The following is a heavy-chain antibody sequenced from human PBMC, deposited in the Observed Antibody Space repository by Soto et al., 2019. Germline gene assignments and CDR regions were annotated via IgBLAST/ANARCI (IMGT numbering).Heavy chain of an antibody. Sequence: QVQLQQWGAGLLKPSETLSLTCAVYGGSLSGYQWTWIRQTPGKGLEWTEEINDSGNINYNPSLKSRVTILLDTPRKQISLKLSSVTGADSAVYYCARGLILWFGELSPPGGYYYDVDVWGKGTTVTVSS. J-gene: IGHJ6*03. CDR3: ARGLILWFGELSPPGGYYYDVDV. CDR1: GGSLSGYQ. V-gene: IGHV4-34*01. CDR2: INDSGNI. D-gene: IGHD3-10*01.